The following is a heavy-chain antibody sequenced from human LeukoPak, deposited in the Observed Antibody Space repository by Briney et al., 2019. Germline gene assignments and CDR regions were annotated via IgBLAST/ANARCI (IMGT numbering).Heavy chain of an antibody. D-gene: IGHD6-13*01. Sequence: GGSLRLSCAASGFAFRRYAMSWVRQPPGKGLEWVSGISGSGGTTYYADSVKGRFTISRDNSKNTLYLQMNSLRAEDTAVYFCAEELEAAAGDLFDYWGQGTLVTVSS. CDR1: GFAFRRYA. V-gene: IGHV3-23*01. CDR3: AEELEAAAGDLFDY. CDR2: ISGSGGTT. J-gene: IGHJ4*02.